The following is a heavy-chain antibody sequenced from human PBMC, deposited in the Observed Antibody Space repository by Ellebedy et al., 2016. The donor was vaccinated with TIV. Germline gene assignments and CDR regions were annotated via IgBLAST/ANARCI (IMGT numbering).Heavy chain of an antibody. CDR3: AKAQYGSGRYHAIQH. J-gene: IGHJ1*01. D-gene: IGHD3-10*01. CDR1: GFTFDDFA. V-gene: IGHV3-9*01. Sequence: GGSLRLSCAASGFTFDDFALHWVRQAPGKGLEWVSGISWDSNYIGYADSVKGRFTISRDNAENSLFLQMNGLRAEDTALYYCAKAQYGSGRYHAIQHWGQGTLVSVSS. CDR2: ISWDSNYI.